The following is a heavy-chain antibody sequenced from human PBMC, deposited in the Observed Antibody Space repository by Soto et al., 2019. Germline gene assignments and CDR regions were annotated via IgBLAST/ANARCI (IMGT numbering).Heavy chain of an antibody. CDR3: ARDSNDILTGYPEDFDY. Sequence: ASVKVSCKASGYTFTSYGISWVRQAPGQGLEWMGWISAYNGNTNYAQKLQGRVTMTTDTSTSTAYMELRSLRSDNTAVYYCARDSNDILTGYPEDFDYWGQGTLVTVSS. CDR1: GYTFTSYG. V-gene: IGHV1-18*01. D-gene: IGHD3-9*01. CDR2: ISAYNGNT. J-gene: IGHJ4*02.